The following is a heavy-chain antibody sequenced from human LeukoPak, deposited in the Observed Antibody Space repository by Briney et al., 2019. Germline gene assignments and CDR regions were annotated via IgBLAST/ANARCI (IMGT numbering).Heavy chain of an antibody. D-gene: IGHD3-22*01. CDR2: IKQDGSEK. J-gene: IGHJ4*02. CDR1: GFTFSSYW. Sequence: PGGSLRLSCAASGFTFSSYWMSWVRQAPGKGLEWVANIKQDGSEKYYVDSVKGRFTISRDNAKNSLYLQMNSLRAEDTALYYCAREYYYDSSVGAFDYWGQGTLVTVSS. CDR3: AREYYYDSSVGAFDY. V-gene: IGHV3-7*03.